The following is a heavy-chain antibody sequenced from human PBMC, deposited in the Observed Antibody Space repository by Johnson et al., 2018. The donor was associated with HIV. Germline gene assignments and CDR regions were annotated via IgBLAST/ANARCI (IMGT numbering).Heavy chain of an antibody. J-gene: IGHJ3*02. CDR2: ISFDGLNK. CDR1: GFTFSSYD. CDR3: AKSPGKDHGGNSGAFDI. D-gene: IGHD4-23*01. Sequence: QVLLVESGGGVVQPGKSLKVSCAASGFTFSSYDMHWVRQPPGKGLEWVAVISFDGLNKNYADSVQGQFTISRDNSKNTLFLHMNSLGADDTAVYYCAKSPGKDHGGNSGAFDIWGQGTKVTVSS. V-gene: IGHV3-30*18.